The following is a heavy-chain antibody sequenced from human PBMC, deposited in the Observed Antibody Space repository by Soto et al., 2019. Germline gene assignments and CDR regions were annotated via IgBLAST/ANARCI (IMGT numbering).Heavy chain of an antibody. Sequence: PGGYLRLSCAVSGFTFSNYAMTWVRQAPGKGLEWVSLMSGNGGRIVYADSVKGRFTISRDNSKNTLYLQMNSLRLEDTAVYYCVKDPVSGGSGGAWFVYCGQGTLFTVSS. CDR2: MSGNGGRI. V-gene: IGHV3-23*01. CDR1: GFTFSNYA. J-gene: IGHJ4*02. CDR3: VKDPVSGGSGGAWFVY. D-gene: IGHD2-21*02.